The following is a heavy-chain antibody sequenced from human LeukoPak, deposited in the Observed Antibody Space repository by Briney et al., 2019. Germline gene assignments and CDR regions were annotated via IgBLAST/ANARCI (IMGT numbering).Heavy chain of an antibody. D-gene: IGHD2-15*01. J-gene: IGHJ4*02. V-gene: IGHV3-23*01. CDR1: GFTFSSYG. Sequence: GGSLRLSCAASGFTFSSYGMSWVRQAPGKGLEWVSAISGSGGSTYYADSVKGRFTVSRDNSKNTLYPQVNSLRAEDTAVYYCANTRGYGYYFNYWGQGTLVTVSS. CDR3: ANTRGYGYYFNY. CDR2: ISGSGGST.